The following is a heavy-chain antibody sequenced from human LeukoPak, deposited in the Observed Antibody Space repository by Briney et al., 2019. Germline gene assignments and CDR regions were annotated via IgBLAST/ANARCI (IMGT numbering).Heavy chain of an antibody. CDR1: GFTFDDYA. CDR3: AKGYNSAPWGWFDP. Sequence: GRSLRLSCAASGFTFDDYAMHWVRQAPGKGLEWVSGISWNSGSIGYADSVKGRFTISRDNAKNSLYLQMNSLRAEDTALYYCAKGYNSAPWGWFDPWGQGTLVTVSS. D-gene: IGHD2/OR15-2a*01. J-gene: IGHJ5*02. V-gene: IGHV3-9*01. CDR2: ISWNSGSI.